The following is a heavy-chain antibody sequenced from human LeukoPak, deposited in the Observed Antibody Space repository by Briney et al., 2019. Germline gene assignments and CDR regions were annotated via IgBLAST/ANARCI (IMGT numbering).Heavy chain of an antibody. CDR3: AKGKSRDGYNCFDY. Sequence: GGSLRLSCAASGFTFSSYAMSWVRQAPGKGLEWVSAIGGSGGSTYYADSVKGRFTISRDNSKNTLYLQMNSLRAEDTAVYYCAKGKSRDGYNCFDYWGQGTLVTVSS. CDR2: IGGSGGST. J-gene: IGHJ4*02. CDR1: GFTFSSYA. D-gene: IGHD5-24*01. V-gene: IGHV3-23*01.